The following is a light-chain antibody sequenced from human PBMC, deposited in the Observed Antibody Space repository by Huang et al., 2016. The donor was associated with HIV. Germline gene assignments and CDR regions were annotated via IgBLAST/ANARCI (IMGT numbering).Light chain of an antibody. J-gene: IGKJ2*01. V-gene: IGKV6-21*01. CDR2: YAS. CDR1: QSIGRS. CDR3: HQSSSFPYT. Sequence: EIVLTQYPDFQSVTPKEKVTITCRASQSIGRSLHGYQQKPDQSPKLRIKYASQSVSGVPARFSGSGSGTDFTLTINSLEAEDAATYYCHQSSSFPYTFGQGTKLEIK.